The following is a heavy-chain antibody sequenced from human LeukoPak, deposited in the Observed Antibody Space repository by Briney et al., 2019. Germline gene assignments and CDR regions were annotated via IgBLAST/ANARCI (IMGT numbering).Heavy chain of an antibody. V-gene: IGHV1-2*02. Sequence: GASVKVSCKASGYTFTGYYMHWVRQAPGQGLEWMGWINPNSGGTNYAQKFQGRVTMTRDTSISTAYMELSRLRSDDTAVYYRAREARYCSSTSCSLNWFDPWGQGTLVTVSS. CDR3: AREARYCSSTSCSLNWFDP. CDR1: GYTFTGYY. J-gene: IGHJ5*02. CDR2: INPNSGGT. D-gene: IGHD2-2*01.